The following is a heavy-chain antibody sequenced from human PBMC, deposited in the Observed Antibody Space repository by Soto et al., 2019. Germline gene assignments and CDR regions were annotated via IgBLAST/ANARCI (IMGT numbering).Heavy chain of an antibody. J-gene: IGHJ3*02. CDR3: ARTNTVDYYGAFDI. Sequence: SETLSLTCTVSGGSISSYYWSWIRQPPGKGLEWIGYIYYSGSTNYNPSLKSRVTISVDTSKNQFSLKLSSVTAADTAVYYCARTNTVDYYGAFDIWGQGTMVTVSS. D-gene: IGHD1-26*01. V-gene: IGHV4-59*08. CDR1: GGSISSYY. CDR2: IYYSGST.